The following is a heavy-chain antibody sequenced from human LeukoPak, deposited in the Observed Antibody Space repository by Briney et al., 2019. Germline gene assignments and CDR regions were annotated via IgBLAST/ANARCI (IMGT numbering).Heavy chain of an antibody. V-gene: IGHV7-4-1*02. J-gene: IGHJ6*02. CDR1: GYTFTSYA. D-gene: IGHD1-26*01. Sequence: ASVKVSCKAPGYTFTSYAMNWVRQAPGQGLEWMGWINTNTGNPTYAQGFTGRFVFSLDTSVSTAYLQISSLKAEDTAVYYCARDRSGSYYYYYYGMDVWGQGTTVTVSS. CDR2: INTNTGNP. CDR3: ARDRSGSYYYYYYGMDV.